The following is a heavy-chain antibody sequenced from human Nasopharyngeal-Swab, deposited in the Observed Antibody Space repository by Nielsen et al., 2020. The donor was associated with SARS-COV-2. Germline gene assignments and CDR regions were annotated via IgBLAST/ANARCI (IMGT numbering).Heavy chain of an antibody. D-gene: IGHD6-19*01. CDR1: GFSLSTSGMR. Sequence: SGPTLVKPTQTLTLTCTFSGFSLSTSGMRVSWIRQPPGKALEWLARIDWDDDKFYSTSLKTRLTISMDTSKNQVVLTMTNMDPVDTATYYCAAYSSGWVDYWGQGTLVTVSS. CDR2: IDWDDDK. V-gene: IGHV2-70*04. CDR3: AAYSSGWVDY. J-gene: IGHJ4*02.